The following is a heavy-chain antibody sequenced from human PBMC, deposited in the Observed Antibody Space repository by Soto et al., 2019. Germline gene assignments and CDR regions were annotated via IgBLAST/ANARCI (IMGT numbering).Heavy chain of an antibody. D-gene: IGHD3-10*01. J-gene: IGHJ4*02. CDR3: ATYGSGTYKPTTFDY. Sequence: QVQLQESGPGLVKPSQTLSLTCTVSGGSISIGGYSWSWIRQHPGKGLEWIGYIYYSGSTYYNPSLKSRVTISVDTSKNQFSLKLSSVTAADTAVYYCATYGSGTYKPTTFDYWGQGPLVTVSS. V-gene: IGHV4-31*03. CDR1: GGSISIGGYS. CDR2: IYYSGST.